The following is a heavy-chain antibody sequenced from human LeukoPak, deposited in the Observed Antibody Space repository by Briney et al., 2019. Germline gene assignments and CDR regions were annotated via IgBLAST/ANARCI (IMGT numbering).Heavy chain of an antibody. V-gene: IGHV4-38-2*01. Sequence: SSETLSLTCAVSGYSISSDYYWGWIRQPPGKGLEWIGSISHGGRTYYNPSFKSRVTTSVDTSKNEVSLKLSSATAADTAVYYCAGIVGNIEVFDYWGQGTLVTVSS. CDR3: AGIVGNIEVFDY. CDR1: GYSISSDYY. CDR2: ISHGGRT. J-gene: IGHJ4*02. D-gene: IGHD1-26*01.